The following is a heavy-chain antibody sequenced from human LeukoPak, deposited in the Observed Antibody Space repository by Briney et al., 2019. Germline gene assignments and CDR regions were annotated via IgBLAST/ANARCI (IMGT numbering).Heavy chain of an antibody. D-gene: IGHD3-22*01. CDR1: GYTFTSYD. Sequence: ASVKVSCKASGYTFTSYDINWVRQATGQGLEWMGWMNPNSGNTGYAQKFQGRVTITRNTSISTAYMELSSLRSEDTAVYYCARAPAYYYDTPYAFDIWGQGTMVTVSS. CDR3: ARAPAYYYDTPYAFDI. J-gene: IGHJ3*02. CDR2: MNPNSGNT. V-gene: IGHV1-8*03.